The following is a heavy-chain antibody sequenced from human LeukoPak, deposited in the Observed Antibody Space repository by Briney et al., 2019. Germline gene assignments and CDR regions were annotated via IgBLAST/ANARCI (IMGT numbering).Heavy chain of an antibody. J-gene: IGHJ5*02. CDR2: IYYSGST. CDR3: ARDLGGYCSSTSCYTRGWFDP. V-gene: IGHV4-59*06. CDR1: GGSISSYY. D-gene: IGHD2-2*02. Sequence: SETLSLTCTVSGGSISSYYWSWIRQPPGKGLEWIGYIYYSGSTYYNPSLKSRVTISVDTSKNQFSLKLSSVTAADTAVYYCARDLGGYCSSTSCYTRGWFDPWGQGTLVTVSS.